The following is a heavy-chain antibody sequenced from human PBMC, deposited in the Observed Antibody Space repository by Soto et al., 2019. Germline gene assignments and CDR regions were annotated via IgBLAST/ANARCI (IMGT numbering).Heavy chain of an antibody. Sequence: SGPTLVKPTQTLTLTCTFSGFSLSPSGVGVGWIRQPPGKALEWLALIYWDDDKGYNQSLEGRLTITKDTSKNQLVLTMTNMVPVDTATYYCAHSPIALYGAVGHFDYWGQGTLVTVSS. J-gene: IGHJ4*02. D-gene: IGHD6-19*01. CDR3: AHSPIALYGAVGHFDY. CDR1: GFSLSPSGVG. CDR2: IYWDDDK. V-gene: IGHV2-5*02.